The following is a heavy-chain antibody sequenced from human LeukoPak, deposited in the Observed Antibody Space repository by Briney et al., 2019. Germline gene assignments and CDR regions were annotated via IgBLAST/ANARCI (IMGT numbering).Heavy chain of an antibody. V-gene: IGHV3-74*01. Sequence: PGGSLRLSCAASGFTFSSYWMHWVRQAPGKGLVWVSRISSDGSSTSYADSVKGRFTISRDNAKNTLYLQMNSLRAEDTAVYYCASSRSSGYSDVLDYWGQGTLVTVSS. CDR1: GFTFSSYW. CDR3: ASSRSSGYSDVLDY. J-gene: IGHJ4*02. CDR2: ISSDGSST. D-gene: IGHD3-22*01.